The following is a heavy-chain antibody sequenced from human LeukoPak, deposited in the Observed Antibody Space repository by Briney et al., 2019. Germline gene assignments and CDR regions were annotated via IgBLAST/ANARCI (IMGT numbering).Heavy chain of an antibody. CDR1: GFTFSSYA. D-gene: IGHD6-13*01. Sequence: GGSLRLSCAASGFTFSSYAMSWVRQAPGKGLEWVSAINNSGGTTYCADSVKGRFIISRDNSKNTLYLQMNSLRAEDTAVYYCAKDRIAAAAQNIFDYRGQGTLVTVSS. CDR2: INNSGGTT. J-gene: IGHJ4*02. V-gene: IGHV3-23*01. CDR3: AKDRIAAAAQNIFDY.